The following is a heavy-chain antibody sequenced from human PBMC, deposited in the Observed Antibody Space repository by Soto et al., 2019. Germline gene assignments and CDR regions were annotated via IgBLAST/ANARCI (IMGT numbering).Heavy chain of an antibody. V-gene: IGHV1-46*01. CDR2: INPGGGST. CDR1: GYTFTSYY. J-gene: IGHJ4*02. D-gene: IGHD2-21*02. Sequence: QVQLVQSGAEVKKPGASVKVSCKASGYTFTSYYMHWVRQAPGQGLEWMGIINPGGGSTTYAQKFQGRVTMSRDTSPSTGYMELSSLRSEDTAVYYCAREQRAYCGCDCSPGYWGQGTLVTVSS. CDR3: AREQRAYCGCDCSPGY.